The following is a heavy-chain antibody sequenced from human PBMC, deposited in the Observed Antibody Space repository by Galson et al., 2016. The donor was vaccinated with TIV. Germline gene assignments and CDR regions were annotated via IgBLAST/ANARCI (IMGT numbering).Heavy chain of an antibody. V-gene: IGHV4-38-2*02. J-gene: IGHJ4*02. CDR2: ISRSGTT. D-gene: IGHD3-22*01. CDR3: ARWGLYDSSGYHPYLDS. CDR1: DYSISNGYY. Sequence: ETLSLPCSVPDYSISNGYYWGWIRQPPGKGLEWIGSISRSGTTYYNPSLKSRGTISVDTSKNQFSLKLSSVTAADTAVYYCARWGLYDSSGYHPYLDSWGQGTLVTVSS.